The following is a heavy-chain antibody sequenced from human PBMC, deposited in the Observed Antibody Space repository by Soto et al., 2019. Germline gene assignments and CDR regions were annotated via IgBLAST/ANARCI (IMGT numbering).Heavy chain of an antibody. V-gene: IGHV1-46*01. J-gene: IGHJ2*01. CDR3: ARGQTYYWYFDL. Sequence: ASVKVSCKASGYTFTSYYMHWVRQAPGQGLEWMGIINPSGGSTSYAQKFQGRVTITADESTSTAYMELSSLRSEDTAVYYCARGQTYYWYFDLWGRGTLVTVSS. CDR1: GYTFTSYY. CDR2: INPSGGST.